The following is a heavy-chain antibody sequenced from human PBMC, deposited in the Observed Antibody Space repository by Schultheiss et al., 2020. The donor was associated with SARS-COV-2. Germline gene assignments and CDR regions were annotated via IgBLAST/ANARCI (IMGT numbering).Heavy chain of an antibody. CDR3: ARDRDSWYFDL. Sequence: GESLKISCAASGFTFSAYAMSWVRQAPGKGLEWVSFITNSGRTIYYADSVKGRFTISRDNAKNTLYLQMNSLRAEDTAVYYCARDRDSWYFDLWGRGTLVTVSS. CDR1: GFTFSAYA. J-gene: IGHJ2*01. CDR2: ITNSGRTI. V-gene: IGHV3-48*04.